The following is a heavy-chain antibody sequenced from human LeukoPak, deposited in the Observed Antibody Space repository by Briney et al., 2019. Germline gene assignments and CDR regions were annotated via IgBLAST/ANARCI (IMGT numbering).Heavy chain of an antibody. CDR3: ARDHNQYSSSWYRRGAFDI. CDR2: INPNSGGT. CDR1: GYTFTGYY. D-gene: IGHD6-13*01. V-gene: IGHV1-2*02. J-gene: IGHJ3*02. Sequence: ASVKVSCKASGYTFTGYYMHWVRQAPGQGLEWMGWINPNSGGTNYAQKFQGRVTTTRDTSISTAYMELSRLRSDDTAVYYCARDHNQYSSSWYRRGAFDIWGQGTMVTVSS.